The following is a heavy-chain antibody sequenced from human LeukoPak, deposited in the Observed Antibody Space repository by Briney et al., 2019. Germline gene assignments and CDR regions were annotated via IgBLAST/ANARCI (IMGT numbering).Heavy chain of an antibody. CDR3: ARDTSPSSSSSYFDAFDM. V-gene: IGHV3-7*01. J-gene: IGHJ3*02. CDR2: INKDGSKK. Sequence: PGGSLRLYCASSGFTFSNDWMTWVRQAQGKGLDWVANINKDGSKKNYVDSVKGRFTISRDNSKNSLFLQMNSLRAEDTAIYYCARDTSPSSSSSYFDAFDMWGQGTMVTVSS. CDR1: GFTFSNDW. D-gene: IGHD6-19*01.